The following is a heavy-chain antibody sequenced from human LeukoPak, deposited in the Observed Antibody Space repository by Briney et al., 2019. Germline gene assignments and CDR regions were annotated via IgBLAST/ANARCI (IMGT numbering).Heavy chain of an antibody. CDR1: GFTSSSYW. Sequence: GGSLRLSCEASGFTSSSYWMSWVRQAPGKGLEWVANIKQDGSETYYVDSVKGRFTISRDNAKNSLYLQMNSLRAEDTAVYYCATYSSSNAREFQYWGQGTLVTVSS. CDR2: IKQDGSET. CDR3: ATYSSSNAREFQY. V-gene: IGHV3-7*01. D-gene: IGHD2-2*01. J-gene: IGHJ1*01.